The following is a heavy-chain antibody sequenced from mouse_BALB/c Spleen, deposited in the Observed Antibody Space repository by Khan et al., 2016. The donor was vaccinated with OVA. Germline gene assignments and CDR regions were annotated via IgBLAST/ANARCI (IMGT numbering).Heavy chain of an antibody. V-gene: IGHV1-7*01. CDR3: ARGGYGSFAY. Sequence: VQLQESGAELAKPGASVKMSCKASGYSFTSYWKHWVRQRPGQGLEWIGYINPSTGYTVYNQKFKDKATLTADKSSSTAYMQLSSLTSEDSAVYYWARGGYGSFAYWGQGTLVTVSA. J-gene: IGHJ3*01. CDR2: INPSTGYT. CDR1: GYSFTSYW. D-gene: IGHD2-2*01.